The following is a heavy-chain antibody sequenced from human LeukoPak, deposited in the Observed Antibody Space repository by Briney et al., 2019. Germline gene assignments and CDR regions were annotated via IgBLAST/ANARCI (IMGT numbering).Heavy chain of an antibody. CDR1: GFTFSSYS. Sequence: GGSLRLSCAASGFTFSSYSMNWVRQAPGKGLEWVAVISYDGSNKYYADSVKDRFTISRDNSKNTLYLQMNSLRAEDTAVYYCARGRKYYDSSGPSFGAFDIWGQGTMVTVSS. V-gene: IGHV3-30*03. CDR3: ARGRKYYDSSGPSFGAFDI. D-gene: IGHD3-22*01. CDR2: ISYDGSNK. J-gene: IGHJ3*02.